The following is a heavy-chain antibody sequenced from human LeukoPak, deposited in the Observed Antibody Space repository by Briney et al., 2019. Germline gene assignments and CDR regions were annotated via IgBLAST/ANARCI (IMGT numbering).Heavy chain of an antibody. D-gene: IGHD7-27*01. Sequence: GGSLRLSCATSGFTFRSYAMSWVRQAPGRGLEWVSGVSGNGGGTYYADSVKGRFTISRDNSKNTLYLQMNSLRAEDTAVYYCAKDTPTNWGDAFDIWGQGTMVTVSS. CDR2: VSGNGGGT. J-gene: IGHJ3*02. V-gene: IGHV3-23*01. CDR1: GFTFRSYA. CDR3: AKDTPTNWGDAFDI.